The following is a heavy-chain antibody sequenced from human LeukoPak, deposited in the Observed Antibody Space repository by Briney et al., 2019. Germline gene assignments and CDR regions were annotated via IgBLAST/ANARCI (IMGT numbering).Heavy chain of an antibody. CDR1: GFTFSSYG. J-gene: IGHJ4*02. Sequence: GGSLRLSCAASGFTFSSYGMHWVRQAPGKGLEWVAVISYDGSNKYYADSVKGRFTISRDNSKNTLYLQMNSLRAEDTAVYYCAKFVDDVVVVPAAYFDYWGQGTLVTVSS. CDR2: ISYDGSNK. D-gene: IGHD2-2*01. CDR3: AKFVDDVVVVPAAYFDY. V-gene: IGHV3-30*18.